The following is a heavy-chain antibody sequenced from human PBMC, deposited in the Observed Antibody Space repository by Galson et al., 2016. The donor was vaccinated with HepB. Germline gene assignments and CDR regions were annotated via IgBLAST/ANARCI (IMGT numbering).Heavy chain of an antibody. CDR2: ISYNGLDK. CDR3: AKDPVYSSGYDLNYYYYGMDV. Sequence: SLRLSCAASGFSFTSLAMHWVRQAPGKGPEWVAVISYNGLDKKYADSVKGRFTISRDNSKNTLSLQMDSLRGEDTALYYCAKDPVYSSGYDLNYYYYGMDVWGQGTTVTVSS. J-gene: IGHJ6*02. D-gene: IGHD5-12*01. V-gene: IGHV3-30*18. CDR1: GFSFTSLA.